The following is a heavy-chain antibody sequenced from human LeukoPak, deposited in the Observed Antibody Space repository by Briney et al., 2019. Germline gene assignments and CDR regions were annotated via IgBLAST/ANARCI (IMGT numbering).Heavy chain of an antibody. Sequence: GRSLRLSCAASGFTFSSYGMHWVRQAPGKGLEWVAVIWYDGSNKYYADSVKGRFTISRDNSKNTLYLQMNSLRAEDTAVYYCARDNPSPIIGWSISLYNWFDPWGQGTLVTVSS. J-gene: IGHJ5*02. CDR2: IWYDGSNK. CDR3: ARDNPSPIIGWSISLYNWFDP. V-gene: IGHV3-33*01. D-gene: IGHD6-19*01. CDR1: GFTFSSYG.